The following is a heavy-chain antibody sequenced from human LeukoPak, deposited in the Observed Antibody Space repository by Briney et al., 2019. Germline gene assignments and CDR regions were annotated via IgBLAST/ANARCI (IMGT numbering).Heavy chain of an antibody. CDR1: GYTFTSYD. J-gene: IGHJ6*03. Sequence: GASVKVSCKASGYTFTSYDINWVRQATGQGLEWMGWMNPNSGNTGYAQKFQGRVTMARNTSISTAYMELSSLRSEDTAVYYCAREGAAAGRWDYYYYYYMDVWGKGTTVTISS. CDR2: MNPNSGNT. CDR3: AREGAAAGRWDYYYYYYMDV. V-gene: IGHV1-8*01. D-gene: IGHD6-13*01.